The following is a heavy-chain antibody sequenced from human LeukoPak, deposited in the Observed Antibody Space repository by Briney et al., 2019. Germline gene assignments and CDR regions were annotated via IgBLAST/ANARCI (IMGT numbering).Heavy chain of an antibody. J-gene: IGHJ6*02. V-gene: IGHV3-30*18. CDR2: IPYDGSDI. CDR3: AEDIARYSRTYYYGMDV. CDR1: GFTFDTYG. Sequence: GGSLRLSCAASGFTFDTYGMHWVRQAPGKGLEWVAIIPYDGSDIYYADSVRGRFTISRDNSKNTLYLQMNSLRAEDTAVYYCAEDIARYSRTYYYGMDVWGQGTTVAVSS. D-gene: IGHD6-13*01.